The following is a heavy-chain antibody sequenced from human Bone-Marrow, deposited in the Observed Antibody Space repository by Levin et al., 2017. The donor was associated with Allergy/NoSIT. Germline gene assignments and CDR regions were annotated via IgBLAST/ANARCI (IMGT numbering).Heavy chain of an antibody. CDR2: ISGSGGST. D-gene: IGHD1-26*01. Sequence: GGSLRLSCAASGFTFSSYAMSWVRQAPGKGLEWVSAISGSGGSTYYADSVKGRFTISRDNSKNTLYLQMNSLRAEDTAVYYCANGAGVGSGTYYYYGMDVWGQGTTVTVSS. V-gene: IGHV3-23*01. CDR1: GFTFSSYA. J-gene: IGHJ6*02. CDR3: ANGAGVGSGTYYYYGMDV.